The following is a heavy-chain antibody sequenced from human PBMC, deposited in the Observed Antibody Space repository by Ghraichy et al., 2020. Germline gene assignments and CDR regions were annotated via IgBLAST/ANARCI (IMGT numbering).Heavy chain of an antibody. J-gene: IGHJ4*02. CDR2: IDWEDDK. Sequence: SGPTLVKPTQTLTLTCTFSGFSLTTGGMSVGWIRQPPGKALEWLARIDWEDDKYYSPALKTRLTISMDTSRNQVVLTMTNMDTVDTATYYCARYPPYSGYDDWGQGTLVTVSS. D-gene: IGHD6-25*01. CDR3: ARYPPYSGYDD. V-gene: IGHV2-70*11. CDR1: GFSLTTGGMS.